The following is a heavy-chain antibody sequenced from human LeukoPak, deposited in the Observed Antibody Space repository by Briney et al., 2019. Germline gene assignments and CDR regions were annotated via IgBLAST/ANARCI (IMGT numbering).Heavy chain of an antibody. D-gene: IGHD1-1*01. Sequence: SETLSLTCTVSGGSISSYYWSWIRQPPGKGLEWIGYIYDSGSTNYNPTLKSRVTISVDTSKNQFSLKLSSVTAADTAVYYCARVGGTNYYYYGMDVWGQGTTVTVSS. CDR1: GGSISSYY. CDR2: IYDSGST. J-gene: IGHJ6*02. V-gene: IGHV4-59*01. CDR3: ARVGGTNYYYYGMDV.